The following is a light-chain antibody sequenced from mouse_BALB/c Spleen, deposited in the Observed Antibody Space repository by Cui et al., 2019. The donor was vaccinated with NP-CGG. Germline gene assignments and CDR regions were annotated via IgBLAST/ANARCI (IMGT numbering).Light chain of an antibody. CDR3: ALWYSNHWV. CDR1: TGAVTTSNY. J-gene: IGLJ1*01. Sequence: QAVVTQESALTTSPGETITSLTCRSSTGAVTTSNYANWVQEKPDHLFTGLIGGTNNRALGVPARFSGSLIGDKAALTITGAQTEDEAIYFCALWYSNHWVFGGGTKLTVL. V-gene: IGLV1*01. CDR2: GTN.